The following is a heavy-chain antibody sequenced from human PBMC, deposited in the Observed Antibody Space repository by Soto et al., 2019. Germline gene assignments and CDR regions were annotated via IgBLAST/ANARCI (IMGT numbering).Heavy chain of an antibody. V-gene: IGHV1-3*01. J-gene: IGHJ4*02. CDR2: INAAHGNT. D-gene: IGHD4-17*01. CDR1: GYTFTSYA. Sequence: GASVKVSGKASGYTFTSYAIHWVRQAPGQRLESMGWINAAHGNTKYSQRFQGRVTMTRNTSISTAYMELSSLRSEDTAVYYCAKGGHYGDYFDCWGQGTLVTVSS. CDR3: AKGGHYGDYFDC.